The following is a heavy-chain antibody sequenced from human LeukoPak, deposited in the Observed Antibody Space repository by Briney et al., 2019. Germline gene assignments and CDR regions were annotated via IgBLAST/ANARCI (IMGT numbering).Heavy chain of an antibody. Sequence: PGGSLRLSCAASGFTFSSYWMHWVRQAPGKGLVWVSRINSDGSSTSYADSVKGRFTISRDNAKNSLYLQMNSLRAEDMALYYCAKGQDYSYARPFDYWGQGTLVTVSS. CDR1: GFTFSSYW. D-gene: IGHD3-16*01. J-gene: IGHJ4*02. CDR3: AKGQDYSYARPFDY. CDR2: INSDGSST. V-gene: IGHV3-74*01.